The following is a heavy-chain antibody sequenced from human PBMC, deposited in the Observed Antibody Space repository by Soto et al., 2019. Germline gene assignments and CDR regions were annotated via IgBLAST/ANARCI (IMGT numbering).Heavy chain of an antibody. Sequence: PGGSLRLSCAASGFTFSSYSMNWVRQAPGKGLEWVSYISSSSSTIYYADSVKGRFTISRDNAKNSLYLQMNSLRAEDTAVYYCAKSHALAAATWWDYYYGMDVWGQGTTVTVSS. CDR2: ISSSSSTI. J-gene: IGHJ6*02. D-gene: IGHD6-13*01. CDR3: AKSHALAAATWWDYYYGMDV. CDR1: GFTFSSYS. V-gene: IGHV3-48*01.